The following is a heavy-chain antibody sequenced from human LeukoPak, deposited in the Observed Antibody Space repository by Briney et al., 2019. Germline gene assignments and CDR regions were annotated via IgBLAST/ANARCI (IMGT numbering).Heavy chain of an antibody. J-gene: IGHJ4*02. V-gene: IGHV3-7*01. CDR1: GFTFSSYA. CDR3: ARGIMYSSSPLDY. D-gene: IGHD6-6*01. CDR2: IKQDGSEK. Sequence: GGSLRLSCAASGFTFSSYAMHWVRQAPGKGLEWLANIKQDGSEKYYVDSVKGRFTISRDNAKNSLYLQMNSLRAEDTAVYYCARGIMYSSSPLDYWGQGTLVTVSS.